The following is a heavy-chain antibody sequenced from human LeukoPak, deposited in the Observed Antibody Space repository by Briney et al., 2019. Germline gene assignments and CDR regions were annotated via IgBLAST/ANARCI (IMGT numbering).Heavy chain of an antibody. V-gene: IGHV3-23*01. J-gene: IGHJ4*02. D-gene: IGHD5-24*01. CDR3: AKGRGWLQFFDY. Sequence: GGSLRLSCAASGFTFSTYAMNWVRQAPGKGLEWVSTVSGGGGSTFYADSVKGRFTISRDNSKNTLYLQMNSLRAEDTAVYYCAKGRGWLQFFDYWGQGTLVTVSS. CDR2: VSGGGGST. CDR1: GFTFSTYA.